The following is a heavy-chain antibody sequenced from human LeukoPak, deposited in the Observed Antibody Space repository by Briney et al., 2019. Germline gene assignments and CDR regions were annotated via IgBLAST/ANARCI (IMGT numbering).Heavy chain of an antibody. CDR1: GYTFTSYD. D-gene: IGHD3-10*01. J-gene: IGHJ3*02. Sequence: ASVKVSCKASGYTFTSYDINWVRQATGQGLEWMGWMNPNSGNTGYAQKFQGRVTITRNTSISTAYMELSSLRSEDTAVYYCVISVLLWFGEKNDSDAFDIWGQGTMVTVSS. V-gene: IGHV1-8*03. CDR2: MNPNSGNT. CDR3: VISVLLWFGEKNDSDAFDI.